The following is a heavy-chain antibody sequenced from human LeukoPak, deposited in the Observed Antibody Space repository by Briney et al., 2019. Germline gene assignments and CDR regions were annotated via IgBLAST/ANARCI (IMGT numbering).Heavy chain of an antibody. V-gene: IGHV3-11*01. CDR3: ARAPKFRLVGVPKGPFDP. Sequence: GSLRLSCAASGFTFSDYYMSWIRQAPGKGLEWVSYISNSGSTIYYADSVKGRFFISRDNAKNSLYLQMNSLRAEDTAVYYCARAPKFRLVGVPKGPFDPWGQGTLVTVSS. D-gene: IGHD1-26*01. J-gene: IGHJ5*02. CDR1: GFTFSDYY. CDR2: ISNSGSTI.